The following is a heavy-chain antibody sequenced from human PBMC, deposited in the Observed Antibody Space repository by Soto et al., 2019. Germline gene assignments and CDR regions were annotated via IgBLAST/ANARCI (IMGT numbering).Heavy chain of an antibody. V-gene: IGHV1-24*01. CDR2: FDPEDGET. J-gene: IGHJ3*02. CDR3: ATPGGGATSDAFDI. Sequence: ASVKVSCKVSGYTLTELSMHWVRQAPGKGLEWMGGFDPEDGETIYAQKFQGRVTMTEDTSTDTGYMELSSLRSEDTGVYYCATPGGGATSDAFDIWGQGTMVTVSS. D-gene: IGHD1-26*01. CDR1: GYTLTELS.